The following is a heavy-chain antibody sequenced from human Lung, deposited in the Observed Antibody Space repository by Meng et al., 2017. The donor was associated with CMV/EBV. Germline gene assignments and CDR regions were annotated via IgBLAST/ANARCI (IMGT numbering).Heavy chain of an antibody. CDR3: AKEESGYYDALDI. V-gene: IGHV1-2*02. CDR2: IDPKSGDT. Sequence: ASXXVSXKASGYTFTGDYLHWVRQAPGQGLEWMASIDPKSGDTKFAQKFQGRVTMTRDTSISTLYMQLSTLRSDDTAVYYCAKEESGYYDALDIWGQGTMVTVSS. CDR1: GYTFTGDY. D-gene: IGHD3-3*01. J-gene: IGHJ3*02.